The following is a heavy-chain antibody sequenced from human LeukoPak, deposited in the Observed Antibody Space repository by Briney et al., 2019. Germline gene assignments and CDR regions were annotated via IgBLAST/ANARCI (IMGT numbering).Heavy chain of an antibody. CDR2: INHSGST. CDR3: ARGSGYSSSSGKYFQH. D-gene: IGHD6-13*01. Sequence: SETLSLTCAVYGGSFSGYYWSWIRQPPGKGLEWIGEINHSGSTNYNPSLKSRVTISADTSKNQFSLKLSSVTAADTAVYYCARGSGYSSSSGKYFQHWGQGTLVTVSS. V-gene: IGHV4-34*01. J-gene: IGHJ1*01. CDR1: GGSFSGYY.